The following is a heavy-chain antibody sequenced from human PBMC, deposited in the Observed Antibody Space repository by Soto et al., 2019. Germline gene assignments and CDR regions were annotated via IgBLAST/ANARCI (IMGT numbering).Heavy chain of an antibody. D-gene: IGHD6-25*01. CDR1: GGSFSGYY. CDR3: ARGPGGDYYYYYGMDG. J-gene: IGHJ6*02. Sequence: QVQLQQWGAGLLKPSETLSLTCAVYGGSFSGYYWSWIRQPPGKGPEWIGEINHSGSTNYNPSLKSRVTISVDTSTNQFSLKLSSVTAADTAVYYCARGPGGDYYYYYGMDGWGQVTTVTVSS. V-gene: IGHV4-34*01. CDR2: INHSGST.